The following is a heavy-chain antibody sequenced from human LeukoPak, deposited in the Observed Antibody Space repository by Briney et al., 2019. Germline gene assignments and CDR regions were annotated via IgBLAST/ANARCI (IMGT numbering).Heavy chain of an antibody. Sequence: SETLSLTCTVSGGSIRSSSYYWGWIRQPPGKGLELIGSKYYSGNSYYNPSLKSRISISVDTSKNQFSLKLSSVTAADTAVYYCARLHYYYGMDVWGQGTTVTVSS. CDR1: GGSIRSSSYY. CDR3: ARLHYYYGMDV. V-gene: IGHV4-39*01. CDR2: KYYSGNS. J-gene: IGHJ6*02.